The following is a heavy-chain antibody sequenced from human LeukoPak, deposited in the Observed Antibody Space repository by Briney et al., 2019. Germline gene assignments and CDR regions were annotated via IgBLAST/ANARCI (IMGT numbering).Heavy chain of an antibody. Sequence: GGSLTLSCAVSGFTSSNAWMSWVHQAPGKGLEWVGRIKSKTDGGTRDYAAPVKGRFTISRDDSKNTLYLQMNSLKTEDTAVYYCTTFDYAAFLIWGQGTMVTVSS. CDR1: GFTSSNAW. V-gene: IGHV3-15*01. J-gene: IGHJ3*02. CDR2: IKSKTDGGTR. CDR3: TTFDYAAFLI. D-gene: IGHD4/OR15-4a*01.